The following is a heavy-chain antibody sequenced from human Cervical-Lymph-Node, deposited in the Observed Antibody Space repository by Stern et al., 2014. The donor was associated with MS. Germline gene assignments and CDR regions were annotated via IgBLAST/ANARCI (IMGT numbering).Heavy chain of an antibody. D-gene: IGHD2-15*01. CDR1: GGSVSSGSYY. CDR2: IYYSGST. J-gene: IGHJ4*02. V-gene: IGHV4-61*01. Sequence: QLQLQESGPGLVKPSETLSLTCTVSGGSVSSGSYYWSWIRQPPGKGLEWIGYIYYSGSTNYNPSLKSRVTISVDTSKNQFSLKLSSVTAADTAVYYCARGVVVVAANYYFDYWGQGTLVTVSS. CDR3: ARGVVVVAANYYFDY.